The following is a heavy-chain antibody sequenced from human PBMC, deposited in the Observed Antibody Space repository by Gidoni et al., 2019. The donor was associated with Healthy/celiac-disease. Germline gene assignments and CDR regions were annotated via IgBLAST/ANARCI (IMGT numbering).Heavy chain of an antibody. CDR3: ARQQSVVVVAATLHDYYYGMDV. Sequence: QLQLQESGPGLVKPSETLSLTCTVPGGSISISSYYWGWIRQPPGKGLEWIGSSYYSGSTYYNPSLKSRVTISVEASKNQYYLKLSSVTAADTAVYYCARQQSVVVVAATLHDYYYGMDVWGKGTTVTVSS. D-gene: IGHD2-15*01. CDR1: GGSISISSYY. CDR2: SYYSGST. J-gene: IGHJ6*04. V-gene: IGHV4-39*01.